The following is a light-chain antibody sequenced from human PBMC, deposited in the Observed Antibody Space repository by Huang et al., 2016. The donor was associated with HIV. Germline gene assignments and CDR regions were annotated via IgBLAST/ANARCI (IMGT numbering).Light chain of an antibody. CDR1: QSVSTS. V-gene: IGKV3-11*01. CDR3: QQRSNWPPIT. Sequence: EIVLTQSPATLSLSPGERATLSCRASQSVSTSLAWYQQNPGQAPRLLIYDVSNRATGIPDRFSGSGSGTDFTLTISSLEPEDFAVYYCQQRSNWPPITFGQGTRLEIK. J-gene: IGKJ5*01. CDR2: DVS.